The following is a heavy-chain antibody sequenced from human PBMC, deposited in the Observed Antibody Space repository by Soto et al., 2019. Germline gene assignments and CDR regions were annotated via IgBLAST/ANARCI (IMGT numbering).Heavy chain of an antibody. D-gene: IGHD3-3*01. Sequence: GGSLRLSCAASGFTFSSYAMSWVRQAPGKGLEWVSAISGSGGSTYYADSVKGRFTISRDNSKNTLYLQMNSLRAEDTAVYYYAKARAQYYDFWSGYPVDYWGQGTLVTVSS. CDR1: GFTFSSYA. CDR3: AKARAQYYDFWSGYPVDY. J-gene: IGHJ4*02. V-gene: IGHV3-23*01. CDR2: ISGSGGST.